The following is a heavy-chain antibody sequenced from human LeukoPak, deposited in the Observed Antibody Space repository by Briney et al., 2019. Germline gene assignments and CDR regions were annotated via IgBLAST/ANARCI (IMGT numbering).Heavy chain of an antibody. CDR1: GLTFSNYA. J-gene: IGHJ4*02. D-gene: IGHD3-22*01. Sequence: GGSLRLSCAASGLTFSNYAMNWVRQAPGKGLEWVSTISGSGGSTSYADSVKGRFTISRDNSKNTLYLQMNRLRVEDTAAYSCATGDRGYYRPFDYWGQGTLVTVSS. CDR3: ATGDRGYYRPFDY. CDR2: ISGSGGST. V-gene: IGHV3-23*01.